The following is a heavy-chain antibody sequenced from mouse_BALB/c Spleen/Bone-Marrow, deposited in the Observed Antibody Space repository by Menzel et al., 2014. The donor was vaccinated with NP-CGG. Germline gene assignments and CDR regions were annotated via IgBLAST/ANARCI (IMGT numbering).Heavy chain of an antibody. Sequence: EVQGVESGGGLVQPGESLKLSCKSNEYEFPSHDMSWVRKTPEKRLELVAAINSDGGSTYYPDTMERRFIISRDNSKKTLYLQMSSLRSEDTALYYCARHGDYYGSSLFAYWGQGTLVTVSA. J-gene: IGHJ3*01. D-gene: IGHD1-1*01. CDR1: EYEFPSHD. CDR3: ARHGDYYGSSLFAY. CDR2: INSDGGST. V-gene: IGHV5-2*01.